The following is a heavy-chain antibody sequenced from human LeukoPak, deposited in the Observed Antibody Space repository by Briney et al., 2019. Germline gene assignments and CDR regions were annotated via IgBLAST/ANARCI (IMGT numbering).Heavy chain of an antibody. J-gene: IGHJ3*02. CDR3: ARGSAEQWPASMDAFDI. CDR2: ISYDGSNK. Sequence: GSLRLSCAASGFTFSSYAMHWVRQAPGKGLEWVAVISYDGSNKYYADSVKGRFTISRDNSKNTLYLQMNSLRAEDTAVYYCARGSAEQWPASMDAFDIWGQGTMVTVSS. V-gene: IGHV3-30-3*01. CDR1: GFTFSSYA. D-gene: IGHD6-19*01.